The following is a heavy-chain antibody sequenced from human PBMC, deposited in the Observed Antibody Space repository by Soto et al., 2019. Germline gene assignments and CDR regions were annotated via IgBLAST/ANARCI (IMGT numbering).Heavy chain of an antibody. CDR3: AKAPLYDSSGYYGY. CDR2: ISWNSGSI. D-gene: IGHD3-22*01. CDR1: GFTFDDYA. Sequence: SLSCAASGFTFDDYAMHWVRQAPGKGLEWVSGISWNSGSIGYADAVKGRFTISRDNAKNSLYLQMNSLRAEDTALYYCAKAPLYDSSGYYGYWGQGTRDTV. V-gene: IGHV3-9*01. J-gene: IGHJ4*02.